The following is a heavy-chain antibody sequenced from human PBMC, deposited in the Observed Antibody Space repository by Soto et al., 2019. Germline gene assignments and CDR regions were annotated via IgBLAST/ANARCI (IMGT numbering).Heavy chain of an antibody. Sequence: QVQLVQSGAEVKKPGSSVKVSCKASGGTFSSYTISLVRQAPGQGLEWMGRIIPILGIANYAQKFQGRVTITADKSTSTAYMELSSLRSEDTAVYYCAREGTWGITGTTGHNWFDPWGQGTLVTVSS. CDR3: AREGTWGITGTTGHNWFDP. J-gene: IGHJ5*02. V-gene: IGHV1-69*08. CDR1: GGTFSSYT. CDR2: IIPILGIA. D-gene: IGHD1-7*01.